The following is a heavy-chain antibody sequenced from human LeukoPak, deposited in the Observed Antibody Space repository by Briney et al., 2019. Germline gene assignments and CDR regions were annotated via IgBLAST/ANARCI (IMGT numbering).Heavy chain of an antibody. CDR2: ISSSSSYI. D-gene: IGHD3-9*01. J-gene: IGHJ3*02. V-gene: IGHV3-21*01. CDR3: ARDNSDILTGPDAFDI. CDR1: GFTFSSYS. Sequence: PGGSLRLSXAASGFTFSSYSMNWVRQAPGKGLEWVSSISSSSSYIYYADSVKGRFTISRDNAKNSLYLQMNSLRAEDTAVYYCARDNSDILTGPDAFDIWGQGTMVTVSS.